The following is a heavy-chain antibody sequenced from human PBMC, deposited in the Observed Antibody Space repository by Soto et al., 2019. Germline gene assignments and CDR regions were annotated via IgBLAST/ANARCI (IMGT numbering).Heavy chain of an antibody. Sequence: GGSLRLSCAASGFTFSSYAMSWVRQAPGKGLEWVSAISGSGGSTYYADSVKGRFTISRDNSKNTLYLQMNSLRAEDTPVYYCAKDPAPGSTGPFDYWGQGTLVTVSS. CDR3: AKDPAPGSTGPFDY. V-gene: IGHV3-23*01. D-gene: IGHD3-10*01. J-gene: IGHJ4*02. CDR2: ISGSGGST. CDR1: GFTFSSYA.